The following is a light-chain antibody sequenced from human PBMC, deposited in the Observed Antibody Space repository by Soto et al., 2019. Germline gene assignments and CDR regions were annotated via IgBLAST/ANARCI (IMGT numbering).Light chain of an antibody. CDR3: CSYSSTSTSVV. CDR1: SSDVGGYDY. V-gene: IGLV2-14*03. CDR2: DVN. Sequence: QSVLTQPASVSGSPGQSFAISCTGTSSDVGGYDYVSWYQQHPGKVPKLLIYDVNKRPSGVSDRFSGSKSGNTASLTISGLQAEDEADYYCCSYSSTSTSVVFGGGTKVTVL. J-gene: IGLJ2*01.